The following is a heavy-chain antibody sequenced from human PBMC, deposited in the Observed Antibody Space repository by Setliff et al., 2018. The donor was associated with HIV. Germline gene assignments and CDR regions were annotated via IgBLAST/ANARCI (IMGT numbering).Heavy chain of an antibody. J-gene: IGHJ6*02. CDR2: IYPGDSDI. CDR1: GFPFTTYR. CDR3: GRHNHAIDV. V-gene: IGHV5-51*01. Sequence: PGESLKISCQAFGFPFTTYRISWVRQMPGKGLEWMGIIYPGDSDIRYSPSFQGQVAFSADTSINTAYLQWSSLKASDTAIYHCGRHNHAIDVWGQGTTVTVSS.